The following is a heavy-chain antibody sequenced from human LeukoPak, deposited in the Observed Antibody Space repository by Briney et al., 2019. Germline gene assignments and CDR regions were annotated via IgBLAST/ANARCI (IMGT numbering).Heavy chain of an antibody. CDR3: ASHLYCGGDCPSAFDI. J-gene: IGHJ3*02. Sequence: GASVKVSCKASGYTFTGYYMHWVRQAPGQGLEWMGWINPNSGGTNYAQKFQGRVTMTRDTSISTAYMELSRLRSDDTAVYYCASHLYCGGDCPSAFDIWGQGTMVTVSS. CDR2: INPNSGGT. V-gene: IGHV1-2*02. D-gene: IGHD2-21*02. CDR1: GYTFTGYY.